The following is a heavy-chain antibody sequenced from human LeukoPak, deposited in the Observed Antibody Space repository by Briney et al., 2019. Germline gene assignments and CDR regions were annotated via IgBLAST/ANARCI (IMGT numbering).Heavy chain of an antibody. CDR1: GYTFTSYG. CDR2: ISAYNGNT. D-gene: IGHD3-9*01. Sequence: ASVKVSCKASGYTFTSYGISRVRQAPGQGLEWVGWISAYNGNTNYAQKLQGRVTMTTDTSTSTAYMELRSLRSDDTAVYYCARDLLYFDWLAYWGQGTLVTVSS. V-gene: IGHV1-18*01. CDR3: ARDLLYFDWLAY. J-gene: IGHJ4*02.